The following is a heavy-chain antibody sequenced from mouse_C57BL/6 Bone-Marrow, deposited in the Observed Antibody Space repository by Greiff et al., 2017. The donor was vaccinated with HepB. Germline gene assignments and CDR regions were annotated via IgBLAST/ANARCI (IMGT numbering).Heavy chain of an antibody. Sequence: QVQLQQPGAELVKPGASVKLSCKASGYTFPSYWMPWVKQRPGRGLEWIGRIDPNSGGTKYNEKFKSKATMTVDKPSNAAYMQPINLTSEDSAVYYCARPYYDYLYAMDYWGQGTSVTVSA. J-gene: IGHJ4*01. CDR1: GYTFPSYW. CDR3: ARPYYDYLYAMDY. V-gene: IGHV1-72*01. CDR2: IDPNSGGT. D-gene: IGHD2-4*01.